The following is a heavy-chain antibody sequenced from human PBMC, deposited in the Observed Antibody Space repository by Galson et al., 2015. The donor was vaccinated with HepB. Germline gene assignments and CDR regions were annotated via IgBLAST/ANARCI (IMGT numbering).Heavy chain of an antibody. D-gene: IGHD6-13*01. CDR3: AKEGIGAFDR. Sequence: SLRLSCAASGFTFDDYAMHWVRQAPGKGLQWVSGISRNSGSIGYAASVKGRFTASRDNAKNSLYLQMNSLRDEDTALYYCAKEGIGAFDRWGQGTMVTVSS. J-gene: IGHJ3*01. CDR2: ISRNSGSI. CDR1: GFTFDDYA. V-gene: IGHV3-9*01.